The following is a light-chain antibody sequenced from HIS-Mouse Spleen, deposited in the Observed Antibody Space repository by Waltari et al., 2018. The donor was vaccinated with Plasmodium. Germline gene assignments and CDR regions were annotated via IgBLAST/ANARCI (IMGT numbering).Light chain of an antibody. CDR2: EGS. CDR3: CSYAGSRMV. V-gene: IGLV2-23*01. Sequence: LTQPTSVSGSPGQSLTISCTGTSSDVGRYNLVSWYQQHPGKAPKLMIYEGSKRPSGVSNRFSGSKSGNTASLTISGLQAEDEADYYCCSYAGSRMVFGGGTKLTVL. J-gene: IGLJ2*01. CDR1: SSDVGRYNL.